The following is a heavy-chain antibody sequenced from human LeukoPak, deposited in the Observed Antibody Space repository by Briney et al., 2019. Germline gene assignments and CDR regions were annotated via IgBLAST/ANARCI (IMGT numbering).Heavy chain of an antibody. CDR3: ARGLDTYKSGID. CDR2: IHPSGIT. Sequence: PSETLSLTCGVYGGSFSGFYCTWIRQPPGKGLEWIGEIHPSGITNYNPSLMSRVTMSLDTSKNQFSLKLTSVTAADTAVYFCARGLDTYKSGIDWGQGTLVTVSS. CDR1: GGSFSGFY. D-gene: IGHD3-3*01. J-gene: IGHJ4*02. V-gene: IGHV4-34*01.